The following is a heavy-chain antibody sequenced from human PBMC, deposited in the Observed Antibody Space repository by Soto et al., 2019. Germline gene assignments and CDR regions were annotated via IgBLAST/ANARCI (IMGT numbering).Heavy chain of an antibody. CDR3: ASDRSAVAGT. CDR1: GGTFXSYT. CDR2: IIPILGIA. Sequence: GASLKVSSKASGGTFXSYTISWVRQAPGQGLEWMGRIIPILGIANYAQKFQGRVTITADKSPSTAYMELSSLRSEDTAVYYCASDRSAVAGTWGQGTLVNVSS. J-gene: IGHJ5*02. V-gene: IGHV1-69*02. D-gene: IGHD6-19*01.